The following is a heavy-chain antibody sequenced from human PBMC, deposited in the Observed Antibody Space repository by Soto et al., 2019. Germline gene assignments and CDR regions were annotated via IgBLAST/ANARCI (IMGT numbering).Heavy chain of an antibody. J-gene: IGHJ6*03. CDR2: INEDSSYI. CDR3: VRDFGWYFRSGYMDV. Sequence: EVQLVESGGGLVKPGGSLRLSCAASGFDFSSYSMNWVRQAPGKGLEWVSSINEDSSYIYYAHSLRGRFTISRDNAKESLYPQMNSLRAEATAVCYCVRDFGWYFRSGYMDVWGDGATVTVSS. V-gene: IGHV3-21*02. CDR1: GFDFSSYS. D-gene: IGHD3-3*01.